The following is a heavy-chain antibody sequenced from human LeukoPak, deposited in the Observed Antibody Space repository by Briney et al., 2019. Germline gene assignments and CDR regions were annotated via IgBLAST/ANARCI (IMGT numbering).Heavy chain of an antibody. Sequence: SETLSLTCTVSGGSISSYYWSWIRQPAGKGLEWIGRIYTSGGTNYSPSLKSRVTMSVDTSKNQFSLKLSSVTAADTAVYYCARYGVVGNWFDPWGQGTLVTVSS. D-gene: IGHD3-22*01. V-gene: IGHV4-4*07. CDR1: GGSISSYY. J-gene: IGHJ5*02. CDR3: ARYGVVGNWFDP. CDR2: IYTSGGT.